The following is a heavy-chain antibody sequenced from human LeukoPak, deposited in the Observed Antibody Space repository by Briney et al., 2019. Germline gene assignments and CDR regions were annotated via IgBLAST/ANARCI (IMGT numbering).Heavy chain of an antibody. CDR1: GYTFTGYY. J-gene: IGHJ4*02. D-gene: IGHD6-13*01. V-gene: IGHV1-2*02. Sequence: ASVKVSCKASGYTFTGYYMHWVRQAPGQGLEWMGWINPNSGGTNYAQKFQGRVTMTRDTSISTAYMELSRLRSDDTAVYYCARVSERAAAGLSLDYWGQGTLVTVPS. CDR3: ARVSERAAAGLSLDY. CDR2: INPNSGGT.